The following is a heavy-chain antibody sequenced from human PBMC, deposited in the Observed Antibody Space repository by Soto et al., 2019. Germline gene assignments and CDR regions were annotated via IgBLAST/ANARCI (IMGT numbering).Heavy chain of an antibody. Sequence: GASVKVSWKASGYTFTRYGISWGRQAPGQRLEWMGWISAYNGNTNYAQKLQGRVTMTTDTSTSTAYMELRSLRSDDTAVYYCARWVAVAIDYYYYMDVWGKGTTVTVSS. CDR3: ARWVAVAIDYYYYMDV. D-gene: IGHD6-19*01. CDR2: ISAYNGNT. CDR1: GYTFTRYG. J-gene: IGHJ6*03. V-gene: IGHV1-18*01.